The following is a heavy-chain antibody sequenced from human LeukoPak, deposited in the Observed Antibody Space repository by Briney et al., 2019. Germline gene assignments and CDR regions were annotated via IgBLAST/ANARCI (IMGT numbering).Heavy chain of an antibody. V-gene: IGHV3-30*07. Sequence: GGSLRLSCAASGFTFSSYAMHWVRQAPGKGLEWVAVISYDGSDKYSADSVKGRFTISRDNSKNTLYLQMNSLRAEDTAVYYCAKDGRYSTTYFDYWGQGTLVTVSS. D-gene: IGHD2-8*01. CDR2: ISYDGSDK. J-gene: IGHJ4*02. CDR1: GFTFSSYA. CDR3: AKDGRYSTTYFDY.